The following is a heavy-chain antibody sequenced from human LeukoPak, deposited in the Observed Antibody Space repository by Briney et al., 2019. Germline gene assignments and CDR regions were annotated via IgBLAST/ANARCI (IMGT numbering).Heavy chain of an antibody. V-gene: IGHV1-18*01. Sequence: ASVKVSCKASGYSFTSYGINWVRQAPGQGLEWMGWISAYNGNTNYAQKLQGRVTMTTDTSTTTAYMELRSLRSDDTVVYYCARASHEVVVVAATGEMNWFDPWGQGTLVTVSS. CDR3: ARASHEVVVVAATGEMNWFDP. J-gene: IGHJ5*02. CDR1: GYSFTSYG. CDR2: ISAYNGNT. D-gene: IGHD2-15*01.